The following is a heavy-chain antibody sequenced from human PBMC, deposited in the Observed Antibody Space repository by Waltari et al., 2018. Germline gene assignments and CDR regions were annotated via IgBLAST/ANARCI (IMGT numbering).Heavy chain of an antibody. V-gene: IGHV3-53*01. Sequence: EVQLVESGGGLIQPGGSLRLSCAASGFTVSRNYMSWVRQAPGKGLEWVSIIHSDGNTYYKDSVKVRFTISRENPKNTLYLKMSSLRAEDTAVYYCARDSGGRPFDYWGQGILVTVSA. CDR3: ARDSGGRPFDY. CDR1: GFTVSRNY. J-gene: IGHJ4*02. CDR2: IHSDGNT. D-gene: IGHD3-16*01.